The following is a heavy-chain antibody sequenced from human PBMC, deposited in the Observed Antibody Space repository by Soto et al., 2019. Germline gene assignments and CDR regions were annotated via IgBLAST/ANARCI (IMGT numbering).Heavy chain of an antibody. V-gene: IGHV3-23*01. CDR3: ANSYGDYVGVGAFDI. CDR2: ISGSGGST. Sequence: GGSLRLSCAASGFTFSSYAMSWVRQAPGKGLEWVSAISGSGGSTYYADSVKGRFTISRDNSKNTLYLQMNSLRAEDTAVYYCANSYGDYVGVGAFDIWGQGTMVTVSS. CDR1: GFTFSSYA. D-gene: IGHD4-17*01. J-gene: IGHJ3*02.